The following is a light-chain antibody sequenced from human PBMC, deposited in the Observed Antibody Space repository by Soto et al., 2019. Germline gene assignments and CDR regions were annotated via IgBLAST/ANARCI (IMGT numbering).Light chain of an antibody. J-gene: IGLJ1*01. CDR1: SSNIGSNT. V-gene: IGLV1-44*01. CDR2: SNN. Sequence: QSVLTQPPSASGTPGQRVTISCSGSSSNIGSNTVNWYQQLPGTAPKLLIYSNNQRPSGVPDRFSGSKSGTSASLAISGLQSEDEADYYCAAWDDSLNGPLYVFGTGTKRTVL. CDR3: AAWDDSLNGPLYV.